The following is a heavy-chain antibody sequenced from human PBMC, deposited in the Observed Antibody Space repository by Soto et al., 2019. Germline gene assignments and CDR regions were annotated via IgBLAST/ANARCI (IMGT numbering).Heavy chain of an antibody. CDR2: IWYDGSKK. D-gene: IGHD4-17*01. Sequence: QVQLVESGGGVVQPGTSLRLSCEASGFTFSGFGMQWVRQAPGKGLEWVAVIWYDGSKKYYADCVKGRFTISRDNSKNALYLQMNCLRAEDTAVYYCARGRGGSYGGNSAHFDIWGQGTLVTVSS. V-gene: IGHV3-33*01. CDR1: GFTFSGFG. CDR3: ARGRGGSYGGNSAHFDI. J-gene: IGHJ3*02.